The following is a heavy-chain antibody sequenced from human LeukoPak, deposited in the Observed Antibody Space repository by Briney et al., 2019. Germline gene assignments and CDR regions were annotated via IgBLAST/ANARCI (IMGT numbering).Heavy chain of an antibody. V-gene: IGHV1-2*02. CDR3: ARGLYVEAIDY. CDR2: INPNSGDT. J-gene: IGHJ4*02. Sequence: ASVKVSCKASEYTFSVYHIHWVRLAPGQGLEWMAWINPNSGDTNYAQKFQGRVTMTRDTSISTAYMELSRLRSDDTAVYYCARGLYVEAIDYWGQGTLVTVSS. D-gene: IGHD2-2*02. CDR1: EYTFSVYH.